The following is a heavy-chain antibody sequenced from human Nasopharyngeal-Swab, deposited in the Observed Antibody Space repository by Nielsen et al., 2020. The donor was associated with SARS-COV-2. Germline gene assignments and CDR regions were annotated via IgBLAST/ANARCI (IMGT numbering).Heavy chain of an antibody. V-gene: IGHV3-23*01. D-gene: IGHD3-22*01. Sequence: WIRQPPGKGLEWVSVISGSGGSTYYADSVKGRFTISRDNSKNTLYLQMNSLRAEDTAVYYRARYDDYYDSSGYAYWGQGTLVTVSS. CDR3: ARYDDYYDSSGYAY. CDR2: ISGSGGST. J-gene: IGHJ4*02.